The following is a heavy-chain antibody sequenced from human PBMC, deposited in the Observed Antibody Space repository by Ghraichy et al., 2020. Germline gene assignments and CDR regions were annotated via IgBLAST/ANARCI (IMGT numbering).Heavy chain of an antibody. CDR2: ISAYNGNT. J-gene: IGHJ3*02. D-gene: IGHD1-14*01. Sequence: ASVKVSCKASGYTFTSYGISWVRQAPGQGLEWMGWISAYNGNTNYAQKLQGRVTMTTDTSTSTAYMELRSLRSDDTAVYYCARSSAPEAFLGFDIWGQGTMVTVSS. CDR1: GYTFTSYG. V-gene: IGHV1-18*01. CDR3: ARSSAPEAFLGFDI.